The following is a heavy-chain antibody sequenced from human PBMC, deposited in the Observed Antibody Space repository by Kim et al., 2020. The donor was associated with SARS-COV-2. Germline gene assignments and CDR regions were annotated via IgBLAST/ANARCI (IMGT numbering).Heavy chain of an antibody. V-gene: IGHV3-73*01. D-gene: IGHD4-17*01. Sequence: GRFTISRDDSKNTAYLQMNSLKTEDTAVYYCTITPMTARNRTTVTTKGDYWGQGTLVTVSS. CDR3: TITPMTARNRTTVTTKGDY. J-gene: IGHJ4*02.